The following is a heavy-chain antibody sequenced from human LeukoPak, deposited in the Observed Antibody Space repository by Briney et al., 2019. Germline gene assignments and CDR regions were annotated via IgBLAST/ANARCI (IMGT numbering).Heavy chain of an antibody. V-gene: IGHV1-69*01. CDR3: ARRGEKYCSSPNCLNWFDP. J-gene: IGHJ5*02. CDR1: GGIFSSFS. CDR2: IIPVFGTA. D-gene: IGHD2-2*01. Sequence: ASVKVPCKASGGIFSSFSISWVRQAPGQGLEWMGGIIPVFGTAQYAQKFQGRVTISADESTSTAYMELNSLRSDDTAVYYCARRGEKYCSSPNCLNWFDPWGQGTLVTVSS.